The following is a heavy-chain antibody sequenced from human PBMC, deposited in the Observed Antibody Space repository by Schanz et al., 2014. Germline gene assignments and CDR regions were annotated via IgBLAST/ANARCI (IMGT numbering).Heavy chain of an antibody. Sequence: QVQLVQSGAEVKKPGASVKVSCKASGYTFTSYSIHWVRQAPGQGLEWMGRIIPILGIANYAQNFQGRVTITADKSTSTAYMELTSLRSEDAAVYYCASSGAGYSSSWDFDYWGQGTLVTVSS. J-gene: IGHJ4*02. CDR2: IIPILGIA. CDR3: ASSGAGYSSSWDFDY. CDR1: GYTFTSYS. D-gene: IGHD6-13*01. V-gene: IGHV1-69*02.